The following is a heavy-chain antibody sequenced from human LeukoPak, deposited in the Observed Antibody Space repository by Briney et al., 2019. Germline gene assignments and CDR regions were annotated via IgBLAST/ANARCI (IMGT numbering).Heavy chain of an antibody. CDR2: IIPILGIA. Sequence: ASVKVSCKASGGTFSSYAISWVRQAPGQGLEWMGRIIPILGIANYAQKFQGRVTITADKSTSTAYMELSSLRSEDTAVYYCARASGSYPGDAFDIWGQGTMVTVSS. D-gene: IGHD1-26*01. CDR3: ARASGSYPGDAFDI. CDR1: GGTFSSYA. J-gene: IGHJ3*02. V-gene: IGHV1-69*04.